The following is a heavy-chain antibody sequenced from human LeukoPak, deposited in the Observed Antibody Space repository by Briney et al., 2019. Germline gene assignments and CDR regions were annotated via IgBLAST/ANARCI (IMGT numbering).Heavy chain of an antibody. CDR2: IYHSGST. CDR3: ARNAAAGTVYYYYYMDV. Sequence: PSETLSLTCIVSGGSISSYYWSWIRQPPGKGLEWIGYIYHSGSTNYKPSLKSRVTISVDTSKNQFSLKLSSVTAADTAVYYCARNAAAGTVYYYYYMDVWGKGTTVTISS. D-gene: IGHD6-13*01. V-gene: IGHV4-59*01. J-gene: IGHJ6*03. CDR1: GGSISSYY.